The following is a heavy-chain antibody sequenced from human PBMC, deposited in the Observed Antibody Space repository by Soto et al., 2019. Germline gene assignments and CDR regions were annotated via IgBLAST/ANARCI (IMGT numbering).Heavy chain of an antibody. J-gene: IGHJ2*01. D-gene: IGHD2-2*01. CDR1: GFSLSTSGVG. CDR3: SHSLRFYYSSTSCYPSKLTGYFDL. CDR2: IYWDDDK. V-gene: IGHV2-5*02. Sequence: QITLKESGPTLVKPTQTLTLTCTFSGFSLSTSGVGVGWIRQPPGKALEWLALIYWDDDKRYSPSLKSRLTISKDPSKTQVVFTRTNLDPVDTDTYYCSHSLRFYYSSTSCYPSKLTGYFDLWGRGTLVTVSS.